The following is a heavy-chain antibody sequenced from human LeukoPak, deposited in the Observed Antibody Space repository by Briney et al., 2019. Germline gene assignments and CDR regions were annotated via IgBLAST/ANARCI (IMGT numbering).Heavy chain of an antibody. J-gene: IGHJ4*02. CDR3: AKNGKGTFDY. CDR1: GGSISGYY. Sequence: SQTLSLTCTVAGGSISGYYWTWIRQPAGRGLEWIGRIYTSGSTSFNPSLKSRVTMSVDTSKNQFSLNLNSVTAADTAVYYCAKNGKGTFDYWGQGTLVTVSS. D-gene: IGHD1-26*01. CDR2: IYTSGST. V-gene: IGHV4-4*07.